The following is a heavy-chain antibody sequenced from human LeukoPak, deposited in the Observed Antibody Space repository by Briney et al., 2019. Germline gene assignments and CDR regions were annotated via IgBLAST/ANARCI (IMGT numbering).Heavy chain of an antibody. J-gene: IGHJ5*02. CDR1: GFTLGDSS. V-gene: IGHV3-49*03. CDR3: TRDTRSSWYNNWFDP. Sequence: GGSQRLSCIASGFTLGDSSVSWFRQAPGKGLEWVGFIRSKAYGGTTEYAASVKGRFTISRDDSKSIAYLQMNSLKTEDTAVYYCTRDTRSSWYNNWFDPWGQGTLVTVSS. CDR2: IRSKAYGGTT. D-gene: IGHD6-13*01.